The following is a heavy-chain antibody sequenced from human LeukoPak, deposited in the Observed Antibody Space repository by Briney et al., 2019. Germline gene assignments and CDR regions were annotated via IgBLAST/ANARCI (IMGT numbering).Heavy chain of an antibody. D-gene: IGHD5-24*01. CDR3: AKGGAATMRDGYNYYYYYMEV. J-gene: IGHJ6*03. Sequence: GGSLRLSCAASGITFSSHAMSWVRQAPGKGLNGVSRISGSGGDTYYGDSVKGRCTISRDNSTNTLYLQMNSLRPEDTAVYYCAKGGAATMRDGYNYYYYYMEVWGRGTTVTVSS. CDR1: GITFSSHA. CDR2: ISGSGGDT. V-gene: IGHV3-23*01.